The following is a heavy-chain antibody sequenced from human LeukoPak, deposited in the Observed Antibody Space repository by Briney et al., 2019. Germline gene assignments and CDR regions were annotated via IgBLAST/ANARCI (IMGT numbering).Heavy chain of an antibody. J-gene: IGHJ4*02. CDR2: ISSSSTI. CDR3: ASITGDFWSGYMGEEPDY. Sequence: GGSLRLSCAASGFTFSSYSMNWVRQAPGKGLEWVSYISSSSTIYYAASVKGRFTISRDNAKNSLYLQMNSLRAEDTAVYYCASITGDFWSGYMGEEPDYWGQGTLVTVSS. CDR1: GFTFSSYS. D-gene: IGHD3-3*01. V-gene: IGHV3-48*01.